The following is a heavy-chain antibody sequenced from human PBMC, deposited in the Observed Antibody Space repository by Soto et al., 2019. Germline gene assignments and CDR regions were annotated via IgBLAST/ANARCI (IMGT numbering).Heavy chain of an antibody. CDR1: GGSITSSSY. CDR2: IYSTGNT. V-gene: IGHV4-39*01. J-gene: IGHJ6*02. D-gene: IGHD6-13*01. CDR3: RSSSRYSTDV. Sequence: QLHLQESGPGLVKPSETLSLSCTVSGGSITSSSYWGWIRQPPGKGLEWIGSIYSTGNTYYNPSLKGRVTISEDTSKNQFSLNLISVTAADTAVYYCRSSSRYSTDVWGQGTTVTVSS.